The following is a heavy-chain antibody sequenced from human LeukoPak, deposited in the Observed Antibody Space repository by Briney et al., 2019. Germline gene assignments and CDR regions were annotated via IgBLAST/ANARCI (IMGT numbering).Heavy chain of an antibody. CDR1: GYTFTSYD. Sequence: GASVKVSCKASGYTFTSYDINWVRQATAQGLEWMGWMNPNSGNTGYAQKFQGRVTMTRNTSISTAYMELSSLRSEDTAVYYCARFGLYYGSGSYYDYWGQGTLVTVSS. D-gene: IGHD3-10*01. CDR3: ARFGLYYGSGSYYDY. V-gene: IGHV1-8*01. CDR2: MNPNSGNT. J-gene: IGHJ4*02.